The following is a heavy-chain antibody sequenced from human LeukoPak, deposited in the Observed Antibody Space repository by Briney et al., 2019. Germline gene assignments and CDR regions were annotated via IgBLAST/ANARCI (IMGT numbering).Heavy chain of an antibody. CDR3: ARDYSNYFHAFDI. J-gene: IGHJ3*02. Sequence: SVKVSCKASGGTFSSYAISWVRQAPGQGLEWMGGIIPIFGTANYAQKFQGRVTITTDESTSTAYMELSSLRSDDTAVYYCARDYSNYFHAFDIWGQGTMVTVSS. CDR2: IIPIFGTA. V-gene: IGHV1-69*05. CDR1: GGTFSSYA. D-gene: IGHD4-11*01.